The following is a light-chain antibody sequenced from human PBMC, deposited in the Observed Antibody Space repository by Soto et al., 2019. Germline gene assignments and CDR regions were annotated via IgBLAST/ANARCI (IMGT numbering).Light chain of an antibody. CDR1: SSNIGSNT. V-gene: IGLV1-44*01. CDR3: AAWDDSLNGVL. CDR2: SNN. Sequence: QSVLPQPPSASGTPGQRVTMSCSGSSSNIGSNTVNWYQQLPGTATKLLIYSNNQRPSGVPDRFSGSKSGTSASLAISGLQSEDEADYYCAAWDDSLNGVLFGGGTKLTVL. J-gene: IGLJ2*01.